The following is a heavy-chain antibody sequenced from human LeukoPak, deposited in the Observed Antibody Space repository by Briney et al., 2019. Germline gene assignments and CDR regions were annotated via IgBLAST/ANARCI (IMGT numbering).Heavy chain of an antibody. CDR3: ARYPGHYGSESALDY. CDR1: GFTFSSFG. D-gene: IGHD3-10*01. V-gene: IGHV3-33*01. Sequence: GGSLRLSCAASGFTFSSFGMHWVRQAPGKVLEWVAITWNDGNNKYYAGSVKGPFTIYRDNSTDTMYLQMNRLRAKDTAVYWCARYPGHYGSESALDYWGQGALVTVSS. J-gene: IGHJ4*02. CDR2: TWNDGNNK.